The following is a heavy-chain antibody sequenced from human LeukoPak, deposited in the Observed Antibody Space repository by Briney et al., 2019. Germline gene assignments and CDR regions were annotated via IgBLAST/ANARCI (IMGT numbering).Heavy chain of an antibody. CDR3: ARVEMSGSYNFDY. V-gene: IGHV4-34*01. Sequence: TSETLSLTCAVYGGSFSGYYWSWIRQPPGKGLEWIGEINHSGSTNYNPSLKSRVTISVDTSKNQFSLKLSSVTAADTAVYYCARVEMSGSYNFDYWGQGTLVTVSS. CDR1: GGSFSGYY. CDR2: INHSGST. J-gene: IGHJ4*02. D-gene: IGHD1-26*01.